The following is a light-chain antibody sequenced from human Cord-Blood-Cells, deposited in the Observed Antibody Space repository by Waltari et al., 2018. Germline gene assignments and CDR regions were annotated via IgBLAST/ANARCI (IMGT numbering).Light chain of an antibody. CDR2: AAS. CDR1: QGISSY. J-gene: IGKJ2*01. V-gene: IGKV1-9*01. CDR3: QQLNRYPPYT. Sequence: IQLTQSPSSLSASVGDRVTITCRASQGISSYLAWYQQKPGKAPKLLIYAASTLQSGVPSRFSGSCSGTVFTLTISSLQPEDFATYYYQQLNRYPPYTFGQGTKLEIK.